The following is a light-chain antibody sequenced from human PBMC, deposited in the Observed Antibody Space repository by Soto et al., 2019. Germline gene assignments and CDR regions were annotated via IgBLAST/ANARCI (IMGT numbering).Light chain of an antibody. CDR3: QKYDTAPQT. Sequence: DIQMTQSPSSLFASVGDKVTITCRASQGIIDYLAWYQQRPGKVPKLLIYAASTLQTGVPSRFSGSGAGTDFTLTISSLQPEDVATYYCQKYDTAPQTFGQGTRVEI. CDR1: QGIIDY. V-gene: IGKV1-27*01. J-gene: IGKJ1*01. CDR2: AAS.